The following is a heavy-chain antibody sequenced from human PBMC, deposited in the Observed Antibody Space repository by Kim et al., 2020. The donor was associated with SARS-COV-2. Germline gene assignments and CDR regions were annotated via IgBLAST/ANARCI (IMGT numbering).Heavy chain of an antibody. CDR2: IYPGDSDT. D-gene: IGHD2-21*02. J-gene: IGHJ3*02. CDR1: GYRFTNYW. V-gene: IGHV5-51*01. Sequence: GESLKISCKGSGYRFTNYWIGWVRQMPGKGLDWMGIIYPGDSDTRYSPSFQGQVTISADKSISTAYLQWSSLKASDTAMYYCARHLRAYCGGDCYTDAFDIWGQGTMVTVSS. CDR3: ARHLRAYCGGDCYTDAFDI.